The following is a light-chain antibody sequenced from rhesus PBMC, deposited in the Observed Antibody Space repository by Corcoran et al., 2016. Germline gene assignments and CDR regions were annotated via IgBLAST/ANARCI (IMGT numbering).Light chain of an antibody. CDR2: AAS. CDR3: QQGNSNPLT. Sequence: DIQMTQSPSSLSASVGDRVTITCRASENVKNYLHWYQQKPGKGPKLLIYAASTVQSGVPSRFSGSGSGTDYTFTISSLQPEDVATYYCQQGNSNPLTFGGGTKVELK. J-gene: IGKJ4*01. CDR1: ENVKNY. V-gene: IGKV1-74*01.